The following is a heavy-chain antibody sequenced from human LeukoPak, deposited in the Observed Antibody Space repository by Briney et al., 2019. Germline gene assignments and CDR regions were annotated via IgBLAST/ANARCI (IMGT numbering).Heavy chain of an antibody. CDR3: AREESGGYFDY. CDR1: GFTFTNYY. CDR2: INPSGSST. V-gene: IGHV1-46*01. Sequence: GAPVKVSCKASGFTFTNYYMHWVRQAPGQGLQWMGLINPSGSSTNYAQKFRGRVTMTRDTSTTTVYMELSSLRSEDTAVYYCAREESGGYFDYGGQGTLVTVSS. J-gene: IGHJ4*02. D-gene: IGHD2-8*02.